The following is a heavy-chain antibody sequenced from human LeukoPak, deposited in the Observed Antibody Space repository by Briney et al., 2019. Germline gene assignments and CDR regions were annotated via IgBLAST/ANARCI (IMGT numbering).Heavy chain of an antibody. D-gene: IGHD3-22*01. Sequence: GGSLRLSCAASGFTVSSNFMNWVRQAPGKGLEWVSVIYSGGNTYYSDSVKGRFTISRDKSKNTLYLQMNSLRAEDTAVYYCVRDPTRRGYFDYWGQGTLVIVSS. J-gene: IGHJ4*02. V-gene: IGHV3-53*01. CDR1: GFTVSSNF. CDR2: IYSGGNT. CDR3: VRDPTRRGYFDY.